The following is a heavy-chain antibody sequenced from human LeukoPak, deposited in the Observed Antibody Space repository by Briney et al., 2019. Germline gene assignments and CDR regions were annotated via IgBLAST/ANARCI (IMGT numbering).Heavy chain of an antibody. CDR1: GFTFSPYW. V-gene: IGHV3-7*01. CDR3: ARDGDVSGYSD. CDR2: IKQDGSEK. Sequence: GGSLRLSCAGSGFTFSPYWMSWVRQAPGKGLEWVANIKQDGSEKYYVDSVKGRFAISRDNAKNSLSLQMNSLRAEDTAVYYCARDGDVSGYSDWGQGTPVTVSS. J-gene: IGHJ4*02. D-gene: IGHD3-22*01.